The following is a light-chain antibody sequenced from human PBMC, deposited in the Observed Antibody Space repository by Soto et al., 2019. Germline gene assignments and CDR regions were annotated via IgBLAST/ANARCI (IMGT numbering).Light chain of an antibody. CDR2: DVS. V-gene: IGLV2-11*01. J-gene: IGLJ1*01. CDR3: CSYAGSYTSPYV. Sequence: QSALTQPRSVSGSPGQSVTISCTGTSSDVGGYNYVSWYQQHPGKAPKLMIYDVSTRPSGVPDRFSGSKSGNTAYLTISGLQAEDEADYYCCSYAGSYTSPYVFGTGTKLTVL. CDR1: SSDVGGYNY.